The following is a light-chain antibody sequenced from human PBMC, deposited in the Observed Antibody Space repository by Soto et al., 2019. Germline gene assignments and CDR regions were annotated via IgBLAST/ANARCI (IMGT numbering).Light chain of an antibody. Sequence: QSVLTQPASVSGSPGQSIAISCPGTSSEVGGYKYVSWYQQHPGKAPKLMIYDVSNRPSGISDRFSGSKSGNTASLTISGLQADDEADYYCTSYTTSSTYVFGTGTKVTVL. J-gene: IGLJ1*01. V-gene: IGLV2-14*01. CDR3: TSYTTSSTYV. CDR2: DVS. CDR1: SSEVGGYKY.